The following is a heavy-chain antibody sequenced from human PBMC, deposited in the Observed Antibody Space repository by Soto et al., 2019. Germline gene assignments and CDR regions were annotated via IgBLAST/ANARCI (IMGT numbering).Heavy chain of an antibody. D-gene: IGHD3-22*01. J-gene: IGHJ4*02. CDR2: IYYSGST. CDR3: ARASSSGYYFY. Sequence: SETLSLTCTVSGGSVSSGSYYWSWIRQPPGKGLEWIGYIYYSGSTNYNPSLKSRVTISVDTSKNQFSLKLSSVTAVDTAVYYCARASSSGYYFYWGQGTLVTVSS. CDR1: GGSVSSGSYY. V-gene: IGHV4-61*01.